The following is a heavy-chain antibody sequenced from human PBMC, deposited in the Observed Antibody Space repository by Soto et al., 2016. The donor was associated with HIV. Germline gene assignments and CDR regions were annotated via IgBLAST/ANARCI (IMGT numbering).Heavy chain of an antibody. CDR3: ARGPDLTRDWFDP. CDR1: GFTVSSNY. Sequence: EVQLVETGGGLIQPGGSLRLSCAASGFTVSSNYMSWVRQAPGKGLEWVSVIYSGGSTYYADSVKGRFTISRDNSKNTLYLQMNSLRAEDTAVYYCARGPDLTRDWFDPWGQGTLVTVSS. CDR2: IYSGGST. V-gene: IGHV3-53*02. J-gene: IGHJ5*02.